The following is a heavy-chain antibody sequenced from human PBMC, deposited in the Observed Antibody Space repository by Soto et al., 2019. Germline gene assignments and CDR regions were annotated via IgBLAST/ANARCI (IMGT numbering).Heavy chain of an antibody. Sequence: PSETLSLTCTVSGGSISSGGYYWSWIRQHPGKGLEWIGYIYYSGSTYYNPSLKSRVTISVDTSKNQFSLKLSSVTAADTAVYYCARAFFIVLVPAAILWFDPWGQGTLVTVSS. D-gene: IGHD2-2*01. CDR1: GGSISSGGYY. V-gene: IGHV4-31*03. CDR2: IYYSGST. J-gene: IGHJ5*02. CDR3: ARAFFIVLVPAAILWFDP.